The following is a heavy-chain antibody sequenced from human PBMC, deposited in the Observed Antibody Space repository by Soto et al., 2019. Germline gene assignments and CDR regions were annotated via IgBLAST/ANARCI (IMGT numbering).Heavy chain of an antibody. J-gene: IGHJ4*02. CDR2: ISYDGINE. D-gene: IGHD3-3*02. V-gene: IGHV3-30-3*01. CDR1: GFNSSDYS. CDR3: ARSERWLQFWPYYFDY. Sequence: GGSLRLSCAASGFNSSDYSMYWLRQAPGKGLEWVAVISYDGINEFYAESVKGRFTVSRDKSKKAVYLQMNSLRTEDTAVYYCARSERWLQFWPYYFDYWGQGTLVTVSS.